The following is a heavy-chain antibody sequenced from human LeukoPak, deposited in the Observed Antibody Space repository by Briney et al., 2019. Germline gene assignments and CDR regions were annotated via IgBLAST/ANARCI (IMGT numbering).Heavy chain of an antibody. CDR2: IYYSGST. CDR3: ARGPVGGSYCDY. Sequence: SQTLSLTCTVSDGSISSGGYYWSWIRQHPGKGLEWIGYIYYSGSTYYNPSLKSRVTISVDTSKNQFSLKLSSVTAADTAVYYCARGPVGGSYCDYWGQGTLVTVSS. D-gene: IGHD1-26*01. J-gene: IGHJ4*02. CDR1: DGSISSGGYY. V-gene: IGHV4-31*03.